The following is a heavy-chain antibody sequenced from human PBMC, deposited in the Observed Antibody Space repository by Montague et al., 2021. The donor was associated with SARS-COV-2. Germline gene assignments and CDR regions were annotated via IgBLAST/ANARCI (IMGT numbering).Heavy chain of an antibody. CDR2: IYHTGSN. D-gene: IGHD1-26*01. Sequence: SETLSLTCVVSGDSISPDNWWTWVRLPPGKGLEWVGEIYHTGSNKYKSSLKSRASMLVDKAWNRFFLRLTSVTAADTAIYYCARMGRGRADLAYWGQGTLVTVSS. CDR1: GDSISPDNW. CDR3: ARMGRGRADLAY. J-gene: IGHJ4*02. V-gene: IGHV4-4*02.